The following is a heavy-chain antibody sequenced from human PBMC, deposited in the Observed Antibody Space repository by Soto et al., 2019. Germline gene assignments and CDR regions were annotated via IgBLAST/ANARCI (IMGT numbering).Heavy chain of an antibody. CDR1: GFSLSTSGVG. CDR2: IYWDDDK. CDR3: AHHFNYYDSSVRAEYFQH. J-gene: IGHJ1*01. V-gene: IGHV2-5*02. D-gene: IGHD3-22*01. Sequence: QITLKESGPTLVKPTQPLTLTCTFSGFSLSTSGVGVGWIRQPPGKALEWLALIYWDDDKRYSPSLKSRLTITKDTSKNQVVLTMTNMDPVDTAPYYCAHHFNYYDSSVRAEYFQHWGQGTLVTVSS.